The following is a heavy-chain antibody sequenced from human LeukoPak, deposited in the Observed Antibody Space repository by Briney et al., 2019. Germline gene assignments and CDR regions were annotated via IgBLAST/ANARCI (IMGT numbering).Heavy chain of an antibody. CDR2: ISAYNGNT. D-gene: IGHD3-22*01. CDR1: GYTFTSYG. Sequence: ASVKVSCKASGYTFTSYGISWVRQAPGQGLEWMGWISAYNGNTNYAQKLQGRVTMTTDTSTSTAYMELRSLRSDDTAVYYCARESYYYDSSGYSQPFDYWGQGTLVTVSS. V-gene: IGHV1-18*01. CDR3: ARESYYYDSSGYSQPFDY. J-gene: IGHJ4*02.